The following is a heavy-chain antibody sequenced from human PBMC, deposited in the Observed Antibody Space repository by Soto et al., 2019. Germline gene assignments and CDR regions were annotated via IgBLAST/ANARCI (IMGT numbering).Heavy chain of an antibody. CDR3: ARQEDDSSGYSSY. CDR1: GGSISSSSYY. D-gene: IGHD3-22*01. CDR2: IYYSGST. V-gene: IGHV4-39*01. J-gene: IGHJ4*02. Sequence: QLQLQESGPGLVKPSETLSLTCTVSGGSISSSSYYWGWIRQPPGKGLEWIGSIYYSGSTYYNPSLKSRVTISVDTSKNQFSLKLSSVTAADTAVYYCARQEDDSSGYSSYWGQGTLVTVSS.